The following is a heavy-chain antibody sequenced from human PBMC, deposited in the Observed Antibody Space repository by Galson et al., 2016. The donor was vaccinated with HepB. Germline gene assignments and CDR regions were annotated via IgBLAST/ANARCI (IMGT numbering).Heavy chain of an antibody. Sequence: SLRLSCAASGLTFTNFGMHWVRQRPGKVLEWVALISIDGNDKFYADSVKGRFTISRDNSKNTLYLHVDSLRPDDTAVYHCATQGFCTSSSCHAHHFHYWGQRTLVTVSS. V-gene: IGHV3-30*03. CDR3: ATQGFCTSSSCHAHHFHY. J-gene: IGHJ4*02. CDR2: ISIDGNDK. D-gene: IGHD3-22*01. CDR1: GLTFTNFG.